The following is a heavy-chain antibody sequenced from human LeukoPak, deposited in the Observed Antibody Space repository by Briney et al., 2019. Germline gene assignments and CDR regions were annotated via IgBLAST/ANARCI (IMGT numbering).Heavy chain of an antibody. CDR3: AREGGIYCSGGSCYSSNGYYGGLNY. Sequence: ASVKVSCKASGGTFSSYDITWVRQAPGQGLEWMGWISTYNGHTNYAQKLQGRVTLTTDTSTSTAYMELRSLKSDDTAVYYCAREGGIYCSGGSCYSSNGYYGGLNYWGQGTLVTVSS. J-gene: IGHJ4*02. V-gene: IGHV1-18*01. CDR2: ISTYNGHT. CDR1: GGTFSSYD. D-gene: IGHD2-15*01.